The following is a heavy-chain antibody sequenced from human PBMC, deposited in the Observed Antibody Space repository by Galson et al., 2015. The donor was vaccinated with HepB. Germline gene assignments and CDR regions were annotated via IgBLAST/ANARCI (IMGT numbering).Heavy chain of an antibody. CDR1: GYTFTSYG. J-gene: IGHJ5*02. D-gene: IGHD3-10*01. CDR2: ISAYNGNT. CDR3: ARDLAQYYYGSGSYYIAPWFDP. Sequence: SVKVSCKASGYTFTSYGISWVRQAPGQGLEWMGWISAYNGNTNYAQKLQGRVTMTTDTSTSTAYMELRSLRSDDTAVYYCARDLAQYYYGSGSYYIAPWFDPWGQGTLVTVSS. V-gene: IGHV1-18*01.